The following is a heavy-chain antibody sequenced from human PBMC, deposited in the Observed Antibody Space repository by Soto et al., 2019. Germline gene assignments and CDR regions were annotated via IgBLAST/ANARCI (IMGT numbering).Heavy chain of an antibody. CDR3: ARGLDTYYYDSSFWFDP. D-gene: IGHD3-22*01. V-gene: IGHV1-8*01. CDR1: GYTFTSYD. Sequence: QVQLVQSGAEVKKPGASVKVSCKASGYTFTSYDINWVRQATGQGLEWMGWMNPNSGNTGYAQKFQDRVTMTRNTSIRTAYMELSSLRSEDTAVYYCARGLDTYYYDSSFWFDPWGQGTLVTVSS. J-gene: IGHJ5*02. CDR2: MNPNSGNT.